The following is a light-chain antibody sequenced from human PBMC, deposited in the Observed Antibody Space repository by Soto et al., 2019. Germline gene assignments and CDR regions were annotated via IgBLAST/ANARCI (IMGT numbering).Light chain of an antibody. CDR1: SSDVGGYNY. V-gene: IGLV2-14*01. Sequence: QSVLTQPASVSGSPGQSITISCTGTSSDVGGYNYVSWYQHHPGKAPKLMIYEVSNRPSGVSNRFSGSKYGNTASLTISGLQAEDEACHYCSSYTSSSTVVFGGGTKLTVL. CDR2: EVS. CDR3: SSYTSSSTVV. J-gene: IGLJ2*01.